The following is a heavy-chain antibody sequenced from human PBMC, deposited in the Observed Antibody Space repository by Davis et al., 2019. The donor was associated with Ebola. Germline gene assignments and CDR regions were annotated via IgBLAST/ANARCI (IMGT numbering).Heavy chain of an antibody. J-gene: IGHJ4*02. CDR1: GGSFSSHP. D-gene: IGHD3-9*01. V-gene: IGHV1-69*13. Sequence: SVQVSCKTSGGSFSSHPISWVRQAPRQGLEWMGGIIPIFDTPHCAQKFQGRITITADASTSTAYMELSSLRSEDTATYFCARDFDGGNYYFDYWGPGTPVTVSS. CDR3: ARDFDGGNYYFDY. CDR2: IIPIFDTP.